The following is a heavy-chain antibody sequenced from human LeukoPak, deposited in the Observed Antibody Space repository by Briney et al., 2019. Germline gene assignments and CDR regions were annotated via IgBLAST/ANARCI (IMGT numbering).Heavy chain of an antibody. V-gene: IGHV1-18*01. J-gene: IGHJ4*02. D-gene: IGHD6-13*01. CDR3: AKDIVAAGLFFDY. CDR2: ISPYNGNT. CDR1: GYTFTSYA. Sequence: ASVKVSCKASGYTFTSYAISWVRQAPGQGLEWMGWISPYNGNTNYAQKLQGRVTMTTDTSTSIAYMELRSLRAEDTAVYYCAKDIVAAGLFFDYWGQGTLVTVSS.